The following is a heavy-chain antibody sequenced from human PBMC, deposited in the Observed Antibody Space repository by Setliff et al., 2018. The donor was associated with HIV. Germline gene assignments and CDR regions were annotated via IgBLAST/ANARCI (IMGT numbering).Heavy chain of an antibody. V-gene: IGHV4-34*01. CDR1: GGSFSGYY. CDR3: ARSAVVVPAYYNFWSGYPTAHAFDI. CDR2: INHSGNT. D-gene: IGHD3-3*01. Sequence: SETLSLTCAVYGGSFSGYYWNWIRQPPGKGLDWIGEINHSGNTNYNPSLKSRVTLSIDTSKNQFSLKLTSVTAADTAVYDCARSAVVVPAYYNFWSGYPTAHAFDIWGQGTMVTVSS. J-gene: IGHJ3*02.